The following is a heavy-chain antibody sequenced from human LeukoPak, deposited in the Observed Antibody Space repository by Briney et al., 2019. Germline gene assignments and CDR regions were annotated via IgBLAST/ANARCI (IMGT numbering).Heavy chain of an antibody. CDR2: IHTKTGNP. D-gene: IGHD3-10*01. V-gene: IGHV7-4-1*02. Sequence: RASVKVSCKASGYTFTNYVMNWVRQAPGQGLEWMGWIHTKTGNPTYARGFTGRFVFSLDTSVSTAYLQISSLEAEDTAVYYCAREQPRFGDLSPDYWGQGTLVTVSS. CDR1: GYTFTNYV. J-gene: IGHJ4*02. CDR3: AREQPRFGDLSPDY.